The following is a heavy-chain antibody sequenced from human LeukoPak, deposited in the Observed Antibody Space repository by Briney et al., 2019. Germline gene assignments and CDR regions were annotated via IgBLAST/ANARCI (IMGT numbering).Heavy chain of an antibody. CDR1: GFTFDDYA. Sequence: PGRSLRLSCAASGFTFDDYAMNWVRQAPGKGLEWVSGIGGSGASTFYADSVKGRFTISRDNSKNTLYLQINTLRVEDTAMYYCAKDLYGYYAMDVWGQGTTVT. V-gene: IGHV3-23*01. CDR3: AKDLYGYYAMDV. J-gene: IGHJ6*02. CDR2: IGGSGAST. D-gene: IGHD4-17*01.